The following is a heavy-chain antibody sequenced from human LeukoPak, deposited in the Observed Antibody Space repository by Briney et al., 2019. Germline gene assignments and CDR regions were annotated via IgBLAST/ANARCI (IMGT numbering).Heavy chain of an antibody. D-gene: IGHD4-17*01. CDR3: ATTLYGDYGMYYFDY. CDR2: IYSGGST. V-gene: IGHV3-53*01. Sequence: GGSLRLSRAASGFTVSSNYMSWVRQAPGKGLEWVSVIYSGGSTYYADSVKGRFTISRDNSKNTLYLQMNSLRAEDTAVYYCATTLYGDYGMYYFDYWGQGTLVTVSS. CDR1: GFTVSSNY. J-gene: IGHJ4*02.